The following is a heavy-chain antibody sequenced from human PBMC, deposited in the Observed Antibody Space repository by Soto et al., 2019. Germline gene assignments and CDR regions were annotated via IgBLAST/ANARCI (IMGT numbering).Heavy chain of an antibody. CDR3: TRGYSGIDIYAFDI. CDR1: GFTFRDHY. Sequence: PGGSLRLSCAGSGFTFRDHYIDWVRQAPGKGLEWVGRSGNRANSDTTEYGSSVKGRFTISRDDSKNSMYLQMNSLKTEDTAVYYCTRGYSGIDIYAFDIWGRGTLVTVSS. V-gene: IGHV3-72*01. CDR2: SGNRANSDTT. D-gene: IGHD1-26*01. J-gene: IGHJ3*02.